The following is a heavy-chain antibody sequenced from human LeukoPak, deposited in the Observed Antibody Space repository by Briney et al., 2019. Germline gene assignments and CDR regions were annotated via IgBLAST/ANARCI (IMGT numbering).Heavy chain of an antibody. Sequence: ASVKVSCKASGYTFTAYYMYWVRQAPGQGLEWMGWINPNTGGTNSAQKFQGRVTMTRDTSISTACMELKRLSSDDTAVYFCAREGFCTGSKCPAEYWGQGTLVTVSS. CDR1: GYTFTAYY. J-gene: IGHJ4*02. CDR2: INPNTGGT. V-gene: IGHV1-2*02. D-gene: IGHD2-8*02. CDR3: AREGFCTGSKCPAEY.